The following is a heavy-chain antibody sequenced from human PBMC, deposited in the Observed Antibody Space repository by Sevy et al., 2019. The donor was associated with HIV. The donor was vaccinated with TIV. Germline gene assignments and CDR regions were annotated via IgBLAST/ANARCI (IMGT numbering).Heavy chain of an antibody. CDR2: TYYRSEWYN. CDR3: ARDRFYDSSGYYMGAFDI. Sequence: KQSQTLSLTCAISGDSVSSNSAAWNWIRQSPSRGLEWLGRTYYRSEWYNDYAVSVKSRITINPDTSKTQFSLQLNSVTPEDTAVYFCARDRFYDSSGYYMGAFDIWGQGTMVTVSS. J-gene: IGHJ3*02. CDR1: GDSVSSNSAA. D-gene: IGHD3-22*01. V-gene: IGHV6-1*01.